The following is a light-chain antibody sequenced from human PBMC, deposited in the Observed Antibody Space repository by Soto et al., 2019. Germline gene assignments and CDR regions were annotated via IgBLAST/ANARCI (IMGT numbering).Light chain of an antibody. CDR2: GAS. V-gene: IGKV3-20*01. CDR3: QHYSNSPYT. CDR1: QSVSSTY. Sequence: EIVLTQSPGTLSLSPGERATLSCRASQSVSSTYLAWYQQKVGQAPRLLIYGASNRATGIPDRFSGSGSGTDFTLTINRLEPGDFAVYYRQHYSNSPYTFGQGTKLEIK. J-gene: IGKJ2*01.